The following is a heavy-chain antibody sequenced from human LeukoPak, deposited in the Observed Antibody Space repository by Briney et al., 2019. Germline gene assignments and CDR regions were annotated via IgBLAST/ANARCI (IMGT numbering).Heavy chain of an antibody. D-gene: IGHD1-26*01. CDR1: GGTFSSYA. J-gene: IGHJ3*02. V-gene: IGHV1-2*02. Sequence: ASVKVSCKASGGTFSSYAISWVRQAPGQGLEWMGWINPNSGGTNYAQKFQGRVTMTRDTSISTAYMELSRLRSDDTAVYYCAREALSIVGATIDAFDIWGQGTMVTVSS. CDR3: AREALSIVGATIDAFDI. CDR2: INPNSGGT.